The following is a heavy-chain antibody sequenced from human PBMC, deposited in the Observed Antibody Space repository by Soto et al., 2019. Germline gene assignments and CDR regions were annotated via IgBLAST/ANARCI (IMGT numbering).Heavy chain of an antibody. CDR3: ARERGQIDY. V-gene: IGHV3-33*01. Sequence: GGSLRLSCAASGFTFSSYGRQWVRRAPGKGLEWVAVIWHDGSNQYYEDSVKGRFTISRDNSNNILYLQMNSLRAEDTAVYYCARERGQIDYWGQGIQVTVSS. J-gene: IGHJ4*02. CDR2: IWHDGSNQ. CDR1: GFTFSSYG.